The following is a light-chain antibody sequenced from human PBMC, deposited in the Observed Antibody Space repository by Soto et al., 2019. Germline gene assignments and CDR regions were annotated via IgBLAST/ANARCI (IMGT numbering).Light chain of an antibody. CDR3: QQYHSYPFS. CDR2: KAS. V-gene: IGKV1-5*03. CDR1: QSITNW. Sequence: DIQMTQSPSTLSASVGDRLSITCRASQSITNWLAWYQQKPGKAPKLLIYKASSLQSEVPSRFSGSASGPEFSLTITSLQPDDFATYNCQQYHSYPFSFGPGTKVYIK. J-gene: IGKJ3*01.